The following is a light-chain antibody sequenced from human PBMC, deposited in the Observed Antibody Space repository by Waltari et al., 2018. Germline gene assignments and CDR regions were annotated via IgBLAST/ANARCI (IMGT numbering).Light chain of an antibody. CDR1: SSDSGGYNY. CDR3: SSFTSSTTGI. J-gene: IGLJ2*01. CDR2: DVT. V-gene: IGLV2-14*03. Sequence: SALTQPDSVSGSPGQSLPISCSGISSDSGGYNYVSWYQQHPGEAPKLIIYDVTNRPSGVSDRFSGSKSGSSASLTISGLQPEDEADYYCSSFTSSTTGIFGGGTKLTVL.